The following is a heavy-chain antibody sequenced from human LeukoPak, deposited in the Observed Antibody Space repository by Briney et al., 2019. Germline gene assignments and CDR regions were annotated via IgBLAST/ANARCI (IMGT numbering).Heavy chain of an antibody. CDR2: IYYTGST. CDR1: GGSISSGGYY. J-gene: IGHJ4*02. Sequence: SETLSLTCTVSGGSISSGGYYWSWIRQHPGKGLEWIGCIYYTGSTNYNPSLKSRVTISADTSKNQFSLKLSSVTAADTAVYYCARDRTDTAMVGFDYWGQGTLVTVSS. CDR3: ARDRTDTAMVGFDY. D-gene: IGHD5-18*01. V-gene: IGHV4-61*08.